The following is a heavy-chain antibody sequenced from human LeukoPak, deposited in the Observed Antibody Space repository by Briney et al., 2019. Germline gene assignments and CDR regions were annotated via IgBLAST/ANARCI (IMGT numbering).Heavy chain of an antibody. Sequence: SETLSLTCAVYGGSFSGYYWSWIRQPPGKGLEWIGEINHSGSTNYNPSLKSRVTISVDTSKNQFSLKLSSVTAADTAVYYCARGISTAMVVFDCWGQGTLVTVSS. V-gene: IGHV4-34*01. CDR3: ARGISTAMVVFDC. CDR1: GGSFSGYY. J-gene: IGHJ4*02. D-gene: IGHD5-18*01. CDR2: INHSGST.